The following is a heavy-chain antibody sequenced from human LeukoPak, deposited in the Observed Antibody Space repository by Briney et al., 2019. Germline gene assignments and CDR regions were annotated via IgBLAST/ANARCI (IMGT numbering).Heavy chain of an antibody. CDR2: TYYRSKWYN. CDR1: GDSVSSNSAA. CDR3: ARDQGRYGYGYARATGWFDP. Sequence: SQTLSLTCAISGDSVSSNSAAWNWIRQSPSRGLEWLGRTYYRSKWYNDYAVSVKSRITINPDTSKNQFSLQLNSVTPEDTAVYYCARDQGRYGYGYARATGWFDPWGQGTLVTVSS. D-gene: IGHD5-18*01. J-gene: IGHJ5*02. V-gene: IGHV6-1*01.